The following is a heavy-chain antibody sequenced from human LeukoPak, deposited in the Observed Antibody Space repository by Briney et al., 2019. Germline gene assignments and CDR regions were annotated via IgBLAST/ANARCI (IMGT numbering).Heavy chain of an antibody. Sequence: PGSSLRLSCAASGFTLSYYTMHCVPHAPGKALVGGAVISYDGSNKYYADSEKGRFTISRDNSKNTLYLQMNGLRAEDAAVYYCARVLNYYDSSGYYFSYWGQGTMVTVCS. CDR3: ARVLNYYDSSGYYFSY. CDR1: GFTLSYYT. D-gene: IGHD3-22*01. V-gene: IGHV3-30-3*01. CDR2: ISYDGSNK. J-gene: IGHJ4*02.